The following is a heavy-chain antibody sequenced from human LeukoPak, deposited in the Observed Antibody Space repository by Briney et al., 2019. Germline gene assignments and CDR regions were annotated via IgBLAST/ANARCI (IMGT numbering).Heavy chain of an antibody. V-gene: IGHV1-69*13. D-gene: IGHD2-2*02. Sequence: SVKVSCKASGGTFSSYAVSWVRQAPGQGLEWMGGIIPIFGTANYAQKFQGRVTITADESTSTAYMELSSLRSEDTAVYYCARGLYQLLYGRLDYWGQGTLVTVSS. J-gene: IGHJ4*02. CDR2: IIPIFGTA. CDR3: ARGLYQLLYGRLDY. CDR1: GGTFSSYA.